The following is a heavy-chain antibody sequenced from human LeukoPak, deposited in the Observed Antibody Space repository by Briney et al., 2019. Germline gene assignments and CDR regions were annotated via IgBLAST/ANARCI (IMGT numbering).Heavy chain of an antibody. Sequence: SETLSLTCAVYGGSFSGYYWSWIRQPPGKGLEWIGEINHSGSTNYNPSLKSRVTISVDTSKNQFSLKLSSVTAADTAVYYCASLSSSWLDYWGQGTLVTVSS. CDR1: GGSFSGYY. J-gene: IGHJ4*02. V-gene: IGHV4-34*01. CDR3: ASLSSSWLDY. D-gene: IGHD6-13*01. CDR2: INHSGST.